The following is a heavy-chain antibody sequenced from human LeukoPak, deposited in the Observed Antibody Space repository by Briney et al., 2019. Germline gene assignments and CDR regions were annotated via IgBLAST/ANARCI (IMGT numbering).Heavy chain of an antibody. CDR3: AKGGVSAPH. CDR1: GFTFNDYA. Sequence: GGSLRLSCAASGFTFNDYAMHWVRQAPGKGLEWVSSISWNSNSILYADSVKGRFTISRDNAKNSLNLQMNSQRPEDTAFYYCAKGGVSAPHWGQGTLVTVSS. J-gene: IGHJ4*02. D-gene: IGHD1-26*01. CDR2: ISWNSNSI. V-gene: IGHV3-9*01.